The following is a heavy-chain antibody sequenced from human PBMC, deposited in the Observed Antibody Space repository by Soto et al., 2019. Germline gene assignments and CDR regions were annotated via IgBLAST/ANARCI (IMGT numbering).Heavy chain of an antibody. J-gene: IGHJ6*03. CDR2: IYYSGST. CDR3: ARGTIVVVPAAIHYMDV. V-gene: IGHV4-31*03. CDR1: GGSISSGGYY. D-gene: IGHD2-2*01. Sequence: SETLSLTCTVSGGSISSGGYYWSWIRQHPGKGLEWIGYIYYSGSTYYNPSLKSRVTISVDTSKNQFSLKLSSVTAADTAVYYCARGTIVVVPAAIHYMDVWGKGTTVTVSS.